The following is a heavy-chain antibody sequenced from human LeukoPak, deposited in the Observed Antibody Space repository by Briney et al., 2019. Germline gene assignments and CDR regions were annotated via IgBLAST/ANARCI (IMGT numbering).Heavy chain of an antibody. CDR3: ARHMGDFWSGYRCDY. V-gene: IGHV4-39*01. CDR2: IYYSGTS. J-gene: IGHJ4*02. CDR1: GGSISISSYY. Sequence: SETLSLTCTVSGGSISISSYYWGWIRQHPGKGLGWIGNIYYSGTSYYNPSLKSRVTISVDTSENQLSLKLSSVTAADTAVYYCARHMGDFWSGYRCDYWGQGTLVTVSS. D-gene: IGHD3-3*01.